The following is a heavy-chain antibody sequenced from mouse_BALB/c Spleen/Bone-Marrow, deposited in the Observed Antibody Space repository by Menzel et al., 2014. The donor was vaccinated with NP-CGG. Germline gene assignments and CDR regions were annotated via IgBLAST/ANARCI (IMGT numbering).Heavy chain of an antibody. CDR3: AREGGLRRGDYYAMDY. V-gene: IGHV1-14*01. Sequence: EVKLMESGPELVKPGASVKMSCKASGYTFTAYVMHWVKQKPGQGLEWIGYINPYNDGTNYNEMFKGKATLTSDKSSSTAYMELSSLTSEDSAVYYCAREGGLRRGDYYAMDYWGQGTSVTVSS. CDR1: GYTFTAYV. D-gene: IGHD2-4*01. CDR2: INPYNDGT. J-gene: IGHJ4*01.